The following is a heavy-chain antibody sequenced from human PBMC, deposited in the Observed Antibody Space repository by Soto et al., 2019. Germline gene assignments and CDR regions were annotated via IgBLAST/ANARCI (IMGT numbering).Heavy chain of an antibody. Sequence: QLQLQESGPGLVKPSETLSLTCSVSGGSISSSSYFWGWIRQPPGQGLEWIGSIYYSVSTYYNPSLKSRVTVSVDTSKNQFSLKLSSVTAADTAVYYCARHPSDFWFDPWGQGTLVTVSS. J-gene: IGHJ5*02. CDR2: IYYSVST. D-gene: IGHD2-21*02. V-gene: IGHV4-39*01. CDR3: ARHPSDFWFDP. CDR1: GGSISSSSYF.